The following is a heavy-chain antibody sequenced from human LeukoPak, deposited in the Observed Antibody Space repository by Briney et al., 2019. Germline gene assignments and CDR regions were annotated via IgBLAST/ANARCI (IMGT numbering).Heavy chain of an antibody. J-gene: IGHJ4*02. CDR2: INHSGST. V-gene: IGHV4-34*01. Sequence: PSETLSLTCAVYGGSFSGYYWSWIRQPPGKGLEWIGEINHSGSTNYNPSLKSRVTISVDTSKNQFSLNLTSVTAADTAVYYCSRENGAFSPFGYWGQGTLVTV. CDR1: GGSFSGYY. D-gene: IGHD2-8*01. CDR3: SRENGAFSPFGY.